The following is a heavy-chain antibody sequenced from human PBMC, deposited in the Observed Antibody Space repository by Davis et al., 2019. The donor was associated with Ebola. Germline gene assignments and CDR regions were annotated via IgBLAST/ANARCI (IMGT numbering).Heavy chain of an antibody. V-gene: IGHV4-34*01. Sequence: SETLSLTCAVYGGSFSGYYWSWIRQPPGKGLEWIGEINHSGSTNYNPSLKSRVTISVDTSKNQFSLKLSSVTAADTAVYYCARSWVVPTVWGQGTLVTVSS. CDR1: GGSFSGYY. J-gene: IGHJ4*02. CDR3: ARSWVVPTV. D-gene: IGHD2-2*01. CDR2: INHSGST.